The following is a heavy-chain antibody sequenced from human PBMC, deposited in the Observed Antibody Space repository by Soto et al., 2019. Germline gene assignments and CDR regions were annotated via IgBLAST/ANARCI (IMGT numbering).Heavy chain of an antibody. CDR3: ARDQRYCSGGSCYFEADAFDI. Sequence: GGSLRLSCAASGFTVSSNYMSWVRQAPGKGLEWVSVIYSGGSTYYADSVKGRFTISRDNSKNTLYLQMNSLRAGDTAVYYCARDQRYCSGGSCYFEADAFDIWGQGTMVTVSS. CDR1: GFTVSSNY. V-gene: IGHV3-53*01. CDR2: IYSGGST. J-gene: IGHJ3*02. D-gene: IGHD2-15*01.